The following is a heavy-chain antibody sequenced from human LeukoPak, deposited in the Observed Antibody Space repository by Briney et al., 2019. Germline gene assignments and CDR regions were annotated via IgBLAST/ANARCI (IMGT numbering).Heavy chain of an antibody. V-gene: IGHV5-51*01. CDR3: ARSFVGATNAFDI. CDR1: GYSFTNYW. D-gene: IGHD1-26*01. Sequence: GESLKISCKGSGYSFTNYWIGWVRQMPGKGLEWMGIIYPGDSDTRYSPSFRGQVTISADKSITTAYLQWSSLKASDTAMYYCARSFVGATNAFDIWGQGTMVTVSS. CDR2: IYPGDSDT. J-gene: IGHJ3*02.